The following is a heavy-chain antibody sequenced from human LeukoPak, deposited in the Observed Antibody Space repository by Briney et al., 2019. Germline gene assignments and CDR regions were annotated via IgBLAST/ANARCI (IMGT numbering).Heavy chain of an antibody. D-gene: IGHD3-10*01. J-gene: IGHJ4*02. CDR1: GFALSKYW. CDR3: VRILGDNGYASGYFDR. Sequence: GGSLRLSCAASGFALSKYWLHWVREAPGRGRECVARINTQGSSTNYADSVKGRFTISRDNAKNLVFLQMDSLRAEDTAVYYCVRILGDNGYASGYFDRWGQGTLVTASS. CDR2: INTQGSST. V-gene: IGHV3-74*01.